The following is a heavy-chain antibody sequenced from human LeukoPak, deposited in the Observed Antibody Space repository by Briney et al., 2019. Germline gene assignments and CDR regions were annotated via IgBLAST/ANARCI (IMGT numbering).Heavy chain of an antibody. J-gene: IGHJ4*02. V-gene: IGHV3-23*01. D-gene: IGHD2-21*02. CDR3: AKARLPHCGTDCLVY. CDR2: ISGSGDKI. CDR1: GFTFSSYG. Sequence: GGSLRLSRAASGFTFSSYGMSWVRQAPGKGLEWVSVISGSGDKIYYADSYGDSVKVRFTISRDNSKNTLYLQMNSLRVEDTAVYYCAKARLPHCGTDCLVYWGRGTLVTVSS.